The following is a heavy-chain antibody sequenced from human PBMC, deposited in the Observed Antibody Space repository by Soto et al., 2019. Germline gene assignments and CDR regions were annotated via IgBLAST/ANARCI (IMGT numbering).Heavy chain of an antibody. D-gene: IGHD3-10*01. V-gene: IGHV3-23*01. Sequence: PGGSLRLSCAASGFTFSSYAMSWVRQAPGKGLEWVSDFSGSGDSTYYADSVKGRFTISRDNSKNTLYLQMNNLRAEDTAVYYWAKDKIAGKLRGVIPDYWGQGTXVTVSS. J-gene: IGHJ4*02. CDR1: GFTFSSYA. CDR2: FSGSGDST. CDR3: AKDKIAGKLRGVIPDY.